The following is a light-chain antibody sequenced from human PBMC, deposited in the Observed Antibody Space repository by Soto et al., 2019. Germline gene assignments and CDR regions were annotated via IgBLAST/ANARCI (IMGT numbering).Light chain of an antibody. V-gene: IGKV1-5*01. CDR1: QSISSW. Sequence: DIQMTQSPSTLSASVGDRVTITCRASQSISSWLAWYQQKPGKAPKLLIYDASSLESGVPSRFSGSGSGTEFTLTISNLQPDDFATYYCQHHGTFGQGTKVEIK. J-gene: IGKJ1*01. CDR3: QHHGT. CDR2: DAS.